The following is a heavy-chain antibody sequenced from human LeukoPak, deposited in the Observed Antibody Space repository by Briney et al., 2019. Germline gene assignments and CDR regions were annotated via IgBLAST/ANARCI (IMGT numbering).Heavy chain of an antibody. J-gene: IGHJ4*02. D-gene: IGHD4-23*01. Sequence: GGSLRLSCEASGFTFSAYAMTWVRQAPGKGLEWVSSIGSDNKPHYSESVKGRFAISRDNSKNTMYLQMNSLRDEDTAVYYCAKGSATTVVTIDYWGQGTLVTVSS. CDR2: IGSDNKP. CDR1: GFTFSAYA. CDR3: AKGSATTVVTIDY. V-gene: IGHV3-23*05.